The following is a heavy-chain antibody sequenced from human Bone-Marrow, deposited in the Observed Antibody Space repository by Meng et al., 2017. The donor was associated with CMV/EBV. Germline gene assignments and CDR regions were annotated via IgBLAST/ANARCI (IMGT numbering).Heavy chain of an antibody. CDR1: GGSVSSASYY. CDR3: ARRRVYYYGMDV. V-gene: IGHV4-61*01. CDR2: IYYSGST. Sequence: SETLSLTCPVSGGSVSSASYYWSWIRQPPGKGLEWIGYIYYSGSTNYHPSLKSRVTISVDTSKNQFSLKLSSVTAADTAVYYCARRRVYYYGMDVWGQGTTVTVSS. J-gene: IGHJ6*02.